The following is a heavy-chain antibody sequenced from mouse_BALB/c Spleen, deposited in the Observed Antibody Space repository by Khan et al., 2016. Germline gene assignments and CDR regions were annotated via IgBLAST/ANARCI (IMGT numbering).Heavy chain of an antibody. D-gene: IGHD2-2*01. J-gene: IGHJ4*01. V-gene: IGHV3-2*02. CDR1: GYSITSDYA. CDR2: ISYSGTT. CDR3: ARWLDAMDY. Sequence: EVQLQEPGPGLVKPSQSLSLTCTVTGYSITSDYAWNWIRQFPGNKLEWMGYISYSGTTTYHPSLKSRISITRDTSKNQFFLQLNSVTTEDTATCYCARWLDAMDYWGQGTSVTVSS.